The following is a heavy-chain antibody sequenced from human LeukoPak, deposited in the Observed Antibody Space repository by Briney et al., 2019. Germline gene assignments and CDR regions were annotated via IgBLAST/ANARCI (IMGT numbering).Heavy chain of an antibody. Sequence: TGGSLRLSCAAPGFTVSSNNMSWVRQAPGKGLEWVSVIYSGGSTYYADSVKGRFTISRDNSKNTLYLQMNSLRAEDTAVYYCARDRSECSGGSCYSGGFDYWGRGTLVTVSS. CDR1: GFTVSSNN. V-gene: IGHV3-53*01. CDR2: IYSGGST. D-gene: IGHD2-15*01. CDR3: ARDRSECSGGSCYSGGFDY. J-gene: IGHJ4*02.